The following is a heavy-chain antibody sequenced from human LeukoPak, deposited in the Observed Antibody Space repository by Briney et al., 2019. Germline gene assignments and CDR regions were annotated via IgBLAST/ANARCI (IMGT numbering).Heavy chain of an antibody. CDR1: GFTFSSYG. CDR3: SGSVSYFDN. D-gene: IGHD2-8*02. CDR2: ISYDGSNK. Sequence: GGSLRLSCAASGFTFSSYGMHWVRQAPGKGLEWVAVISYDGSNKYYADSVKGRFTISRDNSKNTLYLQMNSLRAEDTAVYYCSGSVSYFDNWGREPWSPSPQ. J-gene: IGHJ4*02. V-gene: IGHV3-30*03.